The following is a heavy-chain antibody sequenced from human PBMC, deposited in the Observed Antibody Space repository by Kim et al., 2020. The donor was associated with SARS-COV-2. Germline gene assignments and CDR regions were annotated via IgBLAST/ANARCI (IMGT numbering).Heavy chain of an antibody. CDR2: IYSGGIT. CDR3: ARDRSFYDILTGYYYYYFDN. CDR1: GFTVSSNY. V-gene: IGHV3-66*01. J-gene: IGHJ4*02. Sequence: GGSLRLSCAASGFTVSSNYMSWVRQAPGKGLEWVSVIYSGGITYYADSVKGRFTISRDNSKNTLYLKMNSLRAEDTAVYYCARDRSFYDILTGYYYYYFDNWGQGTLVTVSS. D-gene: IGHD3-9*01.